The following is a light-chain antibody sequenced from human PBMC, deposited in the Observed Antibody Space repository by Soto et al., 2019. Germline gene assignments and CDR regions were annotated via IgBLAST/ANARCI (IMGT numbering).Light chain of an antibody. CDR1: QSISTW. Sequence: DIQMTESPSTLSASVGDRVTITCRASQSISTWLAWYQQKPGKAPKLLIYKASGLESGVPSRFSGSGSGTDFTLTISSLQPDDFATYYCQQYTNTNNPWMFGQGTKV. CDR2: KAS. V-gene: IGKV1-5*03. J-gene: IGKJ1*01. CDR3: QQYTNTNNPWM.